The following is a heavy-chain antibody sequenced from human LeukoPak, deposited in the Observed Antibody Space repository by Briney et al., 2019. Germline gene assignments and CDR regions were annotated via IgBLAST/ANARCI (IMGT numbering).Heavy chain of an antibody. CDR2: IYYSGST. CDR3: ARHQPYSSGWYPDY. D-gene: IGHD6-19*01. J-gene: IGHJ4*02. CDR1: GGSISSSSYY. Sequence: SETLSLTCTVSGGSISSSSYYWGWIRQPPGKGMEWIGNIYYSGSTYCNPSLKSRVTISVDTSKNQFSLKLSSVTAADTAVYYCARHQPYSSGWYPDYWGQGTLVTVSS. V-gene: IGHV4-39*01.